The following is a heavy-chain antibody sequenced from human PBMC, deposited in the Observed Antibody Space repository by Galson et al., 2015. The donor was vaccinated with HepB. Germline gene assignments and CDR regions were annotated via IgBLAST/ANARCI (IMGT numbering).Heavy chain of an antibody. J-gene: IGHJ4*02. CDR2: IYPGDSDT. D-gene: IGHD4-23*01. CDR3: ARHVLHGGNSDCLDY. Sequence: QSGAEVKKPGESLKISCKGSGYSFTSYWIGWVRQMPGKGLEWMGIIYPGDSDTRYSPSFQGQVTISADKSISTAYLQWSSLKASDTAMYYCARHVLHGGNSDCLDYWGQGTLVTVSS. CDR1: GYSFTSYW. V-gene: IGHV5-51*01.